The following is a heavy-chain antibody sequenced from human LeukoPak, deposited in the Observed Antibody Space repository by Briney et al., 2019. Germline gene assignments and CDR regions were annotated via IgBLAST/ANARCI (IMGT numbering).Heavy chain of an antibody. CDR2: ITHTGSA. CDR3: SRGPRIFGP. D-gene: IGHD3-3*02. CDR1: GGSSSDLH. Sequence: PSETLSLTCAVYGGSSSDLHWSWIRQTPGNGLEWIAEITHTGSANYNPSLKNRVTISVDPSKKQFSLKLRSVTAADTAVCYCSRGPRIFGPWGQGTLVTVSS. J-gene: IGHJ5*02. V-gene: IGHV4-34*01.